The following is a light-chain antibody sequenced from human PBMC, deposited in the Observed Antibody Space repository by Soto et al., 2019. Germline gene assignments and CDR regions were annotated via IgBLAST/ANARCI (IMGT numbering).Light chain of an antibody. CDR2: EVT. CDR3: SSYTNSDTWV. V-gene: IGLV2-14*01. Sequence: QSVLTQPASVSGSPGQSITISCTGTSSDVGGYNYVSWYQQHPGQVPKLTIYEVTNRPSGVSSRFSGSKSGNTASLTISGLQAEDGADYYCSSYTNSDTWVFGGGTQLTVL. CDR1: SSDVGGYNY. J-gene: IGLJ3*02.